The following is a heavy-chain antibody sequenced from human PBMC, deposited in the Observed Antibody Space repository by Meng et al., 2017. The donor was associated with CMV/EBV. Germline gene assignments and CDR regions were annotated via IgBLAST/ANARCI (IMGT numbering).Heavy chain of an antibody. V-gene: IGHV3-7*01. CDR3: ARDQPGGYCSGFCYYGMDV. J-gene: IGHJ6*02. CDR2: IKEDGTEN. Sequence: GESLKISCEASGFSFHIYWMSWVRPAPGKGLEWVANIKEDGTENHYADSVKGRFTISRDNAKNSLYLQMNSLRAEDTAVYFCARDQPGGYCSGFCYYGMDVWGQGTTVTVSS. CDR1: GFSFHIYW. D-gene: IGHD2-15*01.